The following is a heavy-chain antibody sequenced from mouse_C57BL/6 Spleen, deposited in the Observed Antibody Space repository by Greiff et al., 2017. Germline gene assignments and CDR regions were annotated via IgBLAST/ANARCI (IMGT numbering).Heavy chain of an antibody. V-gene: IGHV5-17*01. CDR1: GFTFSDYG. CDR3: ARKNWVYAMAY. CDR2: ISSGSSTI. J-gene: IGHJ4*01. D-gene: IGHD4-1*01. Sequence: EVKLVESGGGLVKPGGSLKLSCAASGFTFSDYGMHWVRQAPEKGLEWVAYISSGSSTIYYAATVKGRFPISRDNAKNTLFLQMTSLRSEDTAMXYCARKNWVYAMAYWGQGTSVTVSS.